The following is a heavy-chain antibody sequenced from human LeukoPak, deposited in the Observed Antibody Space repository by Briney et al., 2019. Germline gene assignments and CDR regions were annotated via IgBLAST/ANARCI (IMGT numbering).Heavy chain of an antibody. J-gene: IGHJ5*02. CDR1: GFTFSSIA. CDR2: INHSGST. CDR3: ARGARAPSGYGSRTAGRANWFDP. V-gene: IGHV4-34*01. Sequence: TGGSLRLSCAASGFTFSSIAMSWVRQPPGKGLEWIGEINHSGSTNYNPSLKSRVTISVDTSKNQFSLKLSSVTAADTAVYYCARGARAPSGYGSRTAGRANWFDPWGQGTLVTVSS. D-gene: IGHD5-12*01.